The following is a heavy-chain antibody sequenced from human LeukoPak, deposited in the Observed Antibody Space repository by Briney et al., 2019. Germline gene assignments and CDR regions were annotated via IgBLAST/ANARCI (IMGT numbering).Heavy chain of an antibody. J-gene: IGHJ4*02. Sequence: SETLSLTCAVYGGSFSGYYWSWIRQPPGKGLEWIGEINHSGSTNYNPSLKSRVTISVDTSKNQFSLKLSSVTAADTAVYYCARGPRRTADIPYYFDYWGQGTLVTVSS. V-gene: IGHV4-34*01. CDR2: INHSGST. CDR1: GGSFSGYY. CDR3: ARGPRRTADIPYYFDY. D-gene: IGHD2-15*01.